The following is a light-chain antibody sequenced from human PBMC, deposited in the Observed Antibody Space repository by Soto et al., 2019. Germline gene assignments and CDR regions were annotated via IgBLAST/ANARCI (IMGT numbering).Light chain of an antibody. CDR2: DAS. CDR3: QHYDHLPPLS. CDR1: QDIRNY. J-gene: IGKJ4*01. V-gene: IGKV1-33*01. Sequence: DIQMTQSPSSLSASVGDRVTVTCQASQDIRNYLNWYQQKPGKAPNLLIYDASNLRAGVPSRFSGSGSGTEFPFTISSLPPQDIATYYCQHYDHLPPLSFGGGTKVEIK.